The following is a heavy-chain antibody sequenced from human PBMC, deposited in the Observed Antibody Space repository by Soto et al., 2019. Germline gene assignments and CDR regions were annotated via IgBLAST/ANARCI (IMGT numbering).Heavy chain of an antibody. Sequence: KASETLSLTCSVSGGSISSGYYYWSWIRQPPGKGLEWIGNIYYSGNTYYNPSLKSRLIISADKSISTAYLQWSSLKASDTAMYYCARLGPDGMDVWGQGTTVTVSS. J-gene: IGHJ6*02. CDR2: IYYSGNT. CDR3: ARLGPDGMDV. V-gene: IGHV4-30-4*01. CDR1: GGSISSGYYY.